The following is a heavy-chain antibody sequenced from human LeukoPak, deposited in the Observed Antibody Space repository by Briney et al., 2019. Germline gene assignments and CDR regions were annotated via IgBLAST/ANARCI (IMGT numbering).Heavy chain of an antibody. CDR3: GGDCYESQPPLHNWFDP. J-gene: IGHJ5*02. Sequence: GGSLRLSCAASGFTFSDHYMDWVRQAPGKGLEWVGLTRNKANSYTTEYAASVKGRFTISRDDSKNSLYLQMNSLKTEDTTEDYCGGDCYESQPPLHNWFDPWGQGTLVTVSS. CDR2: TRNKANSYTT. V-gene: IGHV3-72*01. CDR1: GFTFSDHY. D-gene: IGHD2-15*01.